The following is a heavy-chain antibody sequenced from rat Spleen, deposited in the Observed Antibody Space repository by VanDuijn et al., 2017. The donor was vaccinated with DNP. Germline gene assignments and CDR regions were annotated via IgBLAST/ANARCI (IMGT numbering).Heavy chain of an antibody. CDR1: GFTFCTYW. CDR3: AKDKWFYAMDA. J-gene: IGHJ4*01. V-gene: IGHV5-58*01. Sequence: EVHLVETGGGLVQPGRSLKLSCVASGFTFCTYWMFWIRQAPGMGLEWVASINPDGGNTYYPDSVKGRFTISRDNAENTMYLQMSSLRSEDTATYYCAKDKWFYAMDAWGQGTSVTVSS. CDR2: INPDGGNT. D-gene: IGHD1-1*01.